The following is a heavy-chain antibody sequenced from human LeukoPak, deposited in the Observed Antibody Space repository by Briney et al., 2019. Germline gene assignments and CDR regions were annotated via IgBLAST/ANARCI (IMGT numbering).Heavy chain of an antibody. D-gene: IGHD6-6*01. V-gene: IGHV1-46*01. CDR2: INPSGGST. CDR1: GYTFTGYY. J-gene: IGHJ4*02. Sequence: GASVKVSCKASGYTFTGYYMHWVRQAPGQGLEWMGIINPSGGSTSYAQKFQGRVTMTRDTSTSTVYMELSSLRSEDTAVYYCARDQIDEQLGPSFDYWGQGTLVTVSS. CDR3: ARDQIDEQLGPSFDY.